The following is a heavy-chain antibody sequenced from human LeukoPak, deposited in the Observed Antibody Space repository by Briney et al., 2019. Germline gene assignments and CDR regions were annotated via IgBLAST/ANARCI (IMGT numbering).Heavy chain of an antibody. CDR3: AKCGNSGCHLIDY. V-gene: IGHV3-23*01. CDR2: ISGRTGGT. CDR1: GFTFNTNA. D-gene: IGHD5-12*01. Sequence: GGSLRLSCAASGFTFNTNAMSWVRQAPGKGLEWVSAISGRTGGTYYADSVKGRFAISRDNSKSTLYLQMDSLRAEDTAVYYCAKCGNSGCHLIDYWGQGTLVTVSS. J-gene: IGHJ4*02.